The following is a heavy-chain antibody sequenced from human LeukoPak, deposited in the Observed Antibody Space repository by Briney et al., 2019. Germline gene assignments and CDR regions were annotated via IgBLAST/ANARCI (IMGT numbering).Heavy chain of an antibody. CDR2: IGGSGGST. CDR1: GFTFSSYA. CDR3: AKGLRAETLDY. D-gene: IGHD3-16*01. Sequence: GGSLRLSCAASGFTFSSYAMSWVRQAPGKGLEWVSAIGGSGGSTYYADSVKGRFTVSRDNSKNTLYLQMNSLRAEDTAVYYCAKGLRAETLDYWGQGTLVTVSS. J-gene: IGHJ4*02. V-gene: IGHV3-23*01.